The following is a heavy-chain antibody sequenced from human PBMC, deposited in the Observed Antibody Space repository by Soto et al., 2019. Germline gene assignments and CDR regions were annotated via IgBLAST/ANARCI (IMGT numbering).Heavy chain of an antibody. Sequence: ASVKVSCKASGYTFTSYGISWVRQAPGQGLEWMGWISAYNGNTNYAQKLQGRVTMTTDTSTSTAYMGLRSLRSDDTAVYYCARVGRWKQWLGEDYYYYYYMDVWGKGTTVTVSS. V-gene: IGHV1-18*01. CDR2: ISAYNGNT. CDR3: ARVGRWKQWLGEDYYYYYYMDV. CDR1: GYTFTSYG. J-gene: IGHJ6*03. D-gene: IGHD6-19*01.